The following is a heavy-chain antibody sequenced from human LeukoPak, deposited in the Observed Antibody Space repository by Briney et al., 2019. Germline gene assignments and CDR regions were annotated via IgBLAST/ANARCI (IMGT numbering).Heavy chain of an antibody. CDR1: GYTFTGYY. J-gene: IGHJ5*02. Sequence: GASVKVSCKAFGYTFTGYYMHWVRQAPGQGLEWMGWINPNSGGTKYAQKFQDRVTMTRDTSISTAYMELSSLTSDDTAVYYCARLHDIPSKFPWGQGTQVTVSS. CDR2: INPNSGGT. D-gene: IGHD3-9*01. V-gene: IGHV1-2*02. CDR3: ARLHDIPSKFP.